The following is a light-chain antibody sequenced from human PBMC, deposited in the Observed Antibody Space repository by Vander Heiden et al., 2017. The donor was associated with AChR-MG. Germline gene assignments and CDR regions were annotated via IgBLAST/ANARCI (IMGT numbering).Light chain of an antibody. CDR1: TSNIGRNI. J-gene: IGLJ3*02. CDR3: AAWDDSVNGPV. V-gene: IGLV1-44*01. Sequence: QSVLTQPPSASGTPGQRVTISCSGSTSNIGRNIVNWYQQFPGTAPKLLIYNDNQRPSGVPDRFSGSKSGTSASLAISGLQSEDEADYYCAAWDDSVNGPVFGGGTKLTVL. CDR2: NDN.